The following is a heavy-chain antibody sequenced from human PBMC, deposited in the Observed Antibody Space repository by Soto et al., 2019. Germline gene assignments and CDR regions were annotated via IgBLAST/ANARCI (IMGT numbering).Heavy chain of an antibody. CDR3: ARGSSFRGDFDF. CDR1: GGSIMSSSW. J-gene: IGHJ3*01. CDR2: IYHAGSP. Sequence: HLQESGPGLVKPSGTLSLTCDVSGGSIMSSSWWTWLRQSPGKGLEWIVEIYHAGSPDYNPSFRIRVTIFWDKSKHIFSLRLTSVTAADAATYYCARGSSFRGDFDFWGQGTAVTVS. V-gene: IGHV4-4*02.